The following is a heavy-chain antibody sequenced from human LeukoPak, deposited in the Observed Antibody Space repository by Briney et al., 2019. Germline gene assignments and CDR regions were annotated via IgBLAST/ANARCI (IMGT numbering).Heavy chain of an antibody. J-gene: IGHJ3*02. Sequence: GGSLRLSCAASGFTFSDYYMSWIRQAPGKGLEWVSYISSSGSTIYYADSVRGRFTISRDNAKNSVYLQMNSLRAEDTALYYCARDGRVPAYDAFDIWGQGTMVTVSP. CDR2: ISSSGSTI. V-gene: IGHV3-11*04. D-gene: IGHD2-2*01. CDR3: ARDGRVPAYDAFDI. CDR1: GFTFSDYY.